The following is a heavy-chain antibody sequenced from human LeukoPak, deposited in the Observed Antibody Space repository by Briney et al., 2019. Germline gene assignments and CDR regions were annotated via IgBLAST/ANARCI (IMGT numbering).Heavy chain of an antibody. D-gene: IGHD5-12*01. Sequence: PSETLSLTCTVSGGSISSGGYYWSWIRQHPGKGLEWIGYIYYNGSPNYNPSLKSRVTIAVDTSKKQFSLKLSSVTAADTAVYYCARVARGGGYDLDIWGQGTMVTVSS. CDR2: IYYNGSP. CDR1: GGSISSGGYY. J-gene: IGHJ3*02. CDR3: ARVARGGGYDLDI. V-gene: IGHV4-61*08.